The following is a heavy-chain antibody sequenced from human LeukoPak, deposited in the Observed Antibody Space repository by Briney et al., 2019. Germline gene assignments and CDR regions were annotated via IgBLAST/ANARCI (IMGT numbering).Heavy chain of an antibody. Sequence: PGGSLRLSCAASGFTVSSDYMTWVRQDPGKGLEWVSSIDATGSTNYADSVRGRFTLSRDNSKNTLYLRMSGLRAEDTAVYYCARDASGSRPNYWGQGTLVTVTS. V-gene: IGHV3-53*01. CDR2: IDATGST. CDR1: GFTVSSDY. CDR3: ARDASGSRPNY. J-gene: IGHJ4*02. D-gene: IGHD3-10*01.